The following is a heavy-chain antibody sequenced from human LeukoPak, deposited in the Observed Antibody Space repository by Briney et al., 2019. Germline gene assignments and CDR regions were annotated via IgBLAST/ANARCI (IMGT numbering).Heavy chain of an antibody. CDR1: GGSISSYY. J-gene: IGHJ5*02. Sequence: SETLSLTCTVSGGSISSYYWSWIRQPPGKGLEWIGYIYYSGSTNYNPSLKSRVTISVDTSKNQFSLKLSSVTAADTAVYYCARDVYGDYAGVGNWFDPWGQGTLVTVSS. CDR2: IYYSGST. V-gene: IGHV4-59*12. D-gene: IGHD4-17*01. CDR3: ARDVYGDYAGVGNWFDP.